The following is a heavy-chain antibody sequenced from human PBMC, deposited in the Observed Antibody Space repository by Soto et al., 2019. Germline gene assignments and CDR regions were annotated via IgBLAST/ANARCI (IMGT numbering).Heavy chain of an antibody. CDR1: GFTFTSSA. D-gene: IGHD3-3*01. Sequence: SVKVSCKASGFTFTSSAVQWVRQARGQRLEWIGWIVVGSGNTNYAQKFQERVTITRDMSTSTAYMELRSLRSEDTAVYYCARDAAFIYYDVWSGYYDSAFDIWGQGTMVTVSS. J-gene: IGHJ3*02. CDR3: ARDAAFIYYDVWSGYYDSAFDI. V-gene: IGHV1-58*01. CDR2: IVVGSGNT.